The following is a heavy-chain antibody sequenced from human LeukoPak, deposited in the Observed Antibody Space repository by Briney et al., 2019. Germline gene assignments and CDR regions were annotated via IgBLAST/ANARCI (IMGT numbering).Heavy chain of an antibody. Sequence: EGSLRLSCAASGFTFSAYWMSWVRQAPGKGLELVANIKQDRSEKYYVDSVKGRFTISRDNAKNSLYLQMNSLRAEDTAVYYCARLREIPVFGVVTKSTSYFDYWGQGTLVTVSS. CDR1: GFTFSAYW. CDR2: IKQDRSEK. J-gene: IGHJ4*02. D-gene: IGHD3-3*01. V-gene: IGHV3-7*01. CDR3: ARLREIPVFGVVTKSTSYFDY.